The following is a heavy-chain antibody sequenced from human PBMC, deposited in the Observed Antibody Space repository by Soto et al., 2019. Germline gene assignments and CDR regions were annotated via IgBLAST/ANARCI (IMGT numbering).Heavy chain of an antibody. Sequence: GESLKISCMGSGYTFTSHWIGWVRQMPGKGLEWMGIIYPGDSDTRYSPSFQGQVTISADKSIRTAYLQWNSLKASDTAMYYCVSVGLVGSNSLPNAWFDPWGPGTLVTVSS. CDR2: IYPGDSDT. CDR1: GYTFTSHW. D-gene: IGHD2-8*02. V-gene: IGHV5-51*01. CDR3: VSVGLVGSNSLPNAWFDP. J-gene: IGHJ5*02.